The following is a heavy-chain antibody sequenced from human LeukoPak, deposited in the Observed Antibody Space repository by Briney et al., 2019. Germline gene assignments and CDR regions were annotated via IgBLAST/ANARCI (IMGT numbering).Heavy chain of an antibody. J-gene: IGHJ6*02. Sequence: GGSLRLSCAASGFTFSSYAMSWVRQAPGKGLEWVSAISGSGGSTYHADSVKGRFTISRDNSKNTLYLQMNSLRAEDTAVYYCAKPRFYYDSSGYLSGMDVWGQGTTVTVSS. D-gene: IGHD3-22*01. CDR1: GFTFSSYA. CDR2: ISGSGGST. CDR3: AKPRFYYDSSGYLSGMDV. V-gene: IGHV3-23*01.